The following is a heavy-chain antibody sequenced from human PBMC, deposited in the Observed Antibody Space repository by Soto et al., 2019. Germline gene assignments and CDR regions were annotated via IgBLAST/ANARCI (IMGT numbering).Heavy chain of an antibody. J-gene: IGHJ4*02. CDR2: ISGYNGNT. D-gene: IGHD6-19*01. CDR3: ARDQWTLDHSRGWYGD. CDR1: GYSLIIYG. V-gene: IGHV1-18*04. Sequence: QVQLVQSGGEVKQPGASVKVSCKASGYSLIIYGISWVRQAPGQGLERMGWISGYNGNTKYAQKLQGRVTMTTDTSTSTVYMELRSLRSYDTAVYYCARDQWTLDHSRGWYGDWGQGTLVTVSS.